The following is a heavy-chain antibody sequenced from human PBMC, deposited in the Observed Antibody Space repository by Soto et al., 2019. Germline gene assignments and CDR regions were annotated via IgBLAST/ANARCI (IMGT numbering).Heavy chain of an antibody. D-gene: IGHD5-18*01. CDR2: INHSGST. CDR3: ARGRGYSYGYYFDY. Sequence: SETLSLTCAVYGGSFSGYYWSWIRQPPGKGLEWIGEINHSGSTNYNPSLKSRVTISVDTSRNQFSLKLSSVTAADTAVYYCARGRGYSYGYYFDYWGQGTLVTVSS. CDR1: GGSFSGYY. V-gene: IGHV4-34*01. J-gene: IGHJ4*02.